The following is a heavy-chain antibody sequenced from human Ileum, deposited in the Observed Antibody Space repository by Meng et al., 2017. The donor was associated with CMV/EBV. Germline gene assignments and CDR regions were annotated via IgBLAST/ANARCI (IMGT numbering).Heavy chain of an antibody. Sequence: QITFNASGPARVKPTHTLTLTCPFSGFSLTSSPVAVGWIRQPTGKALEWLAFIYWDDDKRYNPSLKNRLTITKDAPKNQVALTMTNMDPADTATYHCVHRKDYSGNWNGGSADYWGQGALVTVSS. CDR1: GFSLTSSPVA. V-gene: IGHV2-5*02. CDR2: IYWDDDK. D-gene: IGHD1-1*01. CDR3: VHRKDYSGNWNGGSADY. J-gene: IGHJ4*02.